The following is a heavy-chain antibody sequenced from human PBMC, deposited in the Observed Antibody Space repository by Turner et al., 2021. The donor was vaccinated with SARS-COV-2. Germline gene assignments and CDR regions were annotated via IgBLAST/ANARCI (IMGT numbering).Heavy chain of an antibody. V-gene: IGHV3-53*01. D-gene: IGHD3-3*01. Sequence: EVQLVESGGGLIQPGGSLRLSCAASGFTVSSNYMSWVRQAPGKGLGWVSVIYSGGSTYDADSVKGRFTISRDNSKNTLYLQMNSLRAEDTAVYYCARDLMEVGGMDVWGQGTTVTVSS. CDR1: GFTVSSNY. CDR2: IYSGGST. CDR3: ARDLMEVGGMDV. J-gene: IGHJ6*02.